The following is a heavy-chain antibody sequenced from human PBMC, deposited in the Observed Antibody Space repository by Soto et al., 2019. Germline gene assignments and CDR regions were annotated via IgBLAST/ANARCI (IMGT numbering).Heavy chain of an antibody. J-gene: IGHJ4*02. CDR3: ARVGERYSYYFDY. Sequence: GGSLRLSCAASGFTFSSYSMNWVRQAPGKGLEWVSSISSSSSYIYYADSVKGRFTISRDNAKNSLYLQMNSLRAEDTAVYYCARVGERYSYYFDYWGQGTLVTVSS. CDR2: ISSSSSYI. D-gene: IGHD5-18*01. V-gene: IGHV3-21*01. CDR1: GFTFSSYS.